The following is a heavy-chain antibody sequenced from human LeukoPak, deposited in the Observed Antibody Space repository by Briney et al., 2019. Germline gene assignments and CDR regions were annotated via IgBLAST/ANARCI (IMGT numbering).Heavy chain of an antibody. D-gene: IGHD1-26*01. CDR1: GGSISSGTDY. CDR3: AREPKNFAIVGAAMWWFDP. J-gene: IGHJ5*02. CDR2: IYSSGSTNYNPT. V-gene: IGHV4-61*02. Sequence: PSETLSLTCTVSGGSISSGTDYWSWIRQPAGKGLEWIGRIYSSGSTNYNPTNYNPSLKSRVSISVDTSKSQFSLKLSSVTAADTAVYYCAREPKNFAIVGAAMWWFDPWGQGTLVTVSS.